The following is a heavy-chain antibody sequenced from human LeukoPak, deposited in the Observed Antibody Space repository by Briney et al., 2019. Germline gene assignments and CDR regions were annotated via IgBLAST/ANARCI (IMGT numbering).Heavy chain of an antibody. CDR3: AKNSRGSNYGPFDH. CDR2: ISNSAVST. Sequence: GGSLRLSCAASGFTFSSYAMTWVRQAPGKGLEWVSDISNSAVSTYYAESVKGRFTISRDNSKNTLYLQMSRLRPEDTAIYFCAKNSRGSNYGPFDHWGQGTLVTVSS. J-gene: IGHJ4*02. D-gene: IGHD3-10*01. V-gene: IGHV3-23*01. CDR1: GFTFSSYA.